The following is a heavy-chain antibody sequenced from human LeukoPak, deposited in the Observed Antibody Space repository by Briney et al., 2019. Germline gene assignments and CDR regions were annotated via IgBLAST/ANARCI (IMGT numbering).Heavy chain of an antibody. CDR1: GVPVGSYG. CDR2: IRTAGDT. D-gene: IGHD2-2*01. V-gene: IGHV3-13*04. J-gene: IGHJ6*03. Sequence: GGSLRLSCAASGVPVGSYGMHWVRQPTGKGLEWVSRIRTAGDTNYPGSVKGRFTISRDNSKNTLYLQMNSLRAEDTAVYYCAKDLVSTSFYYYYYYMDVWGKGTTVTVSS. CDR3: AKDLVSTSFYYYYYYMDV.